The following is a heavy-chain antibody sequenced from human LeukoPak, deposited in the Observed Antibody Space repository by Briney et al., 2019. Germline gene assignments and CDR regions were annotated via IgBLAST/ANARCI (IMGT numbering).Heavy chain of an antibody. J-gene: IGHJ5*02. CDR3: ARGYCSGGSCPARIDP. CDR2: INPNSGGT. V-gene: IGHV1-2*02. Sequence: GASVKVSCKASGHTFTGYYMHWVRQAPGQGLEWMGWINPNSGGTNYAQKFQGRVTMTRDTSISTAYMELSRLRSDDTAVYYCARGYCSGGSCPARIDPWGQGTLVTVSS. D-gene: IGHD2-15*01. CDR1: GHTFTGYY.